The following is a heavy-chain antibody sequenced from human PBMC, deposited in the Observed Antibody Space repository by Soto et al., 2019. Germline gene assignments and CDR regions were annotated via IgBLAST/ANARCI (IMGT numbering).Heavy chain of an antibody. D-gene: IGHD6-13*01. Sequence: EVRLVESGGDLVHPGGSLKLSCVASGFIFSGTAIHWVRQVSGEGLEWVGRIGGRTNNYATGYDASVKGRFTISRDDSKNTAYLQMNSLRTEDTAVYFCTRAPDGINVDYWGQGTLVTVSS. CDR2: IGGRTNNYAT. CDR1: GFIFSGTA. J-gene: IGHJ4*02. CDR3: TRAPDGINVDY. V-gene: IGHV3-73*02.